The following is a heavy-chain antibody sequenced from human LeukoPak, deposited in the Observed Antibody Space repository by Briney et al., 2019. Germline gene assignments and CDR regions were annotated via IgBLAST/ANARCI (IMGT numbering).Heavy chain of an antibody. V-gene: IGHV4-39*06. Sequence: SETLSLTCNVSGGSTSSSSYYWGWIRQPPGKGLEWIGSFYYSGSTYYNPSLKSRVTISVDTSKNQVTLKLNSVTAADTAVYYCARQGSRWLGTFDYWGQGTLVTVSS. D-gene: IGHD6-13*01. CDR3: ARQGSRWLGTFDY. J-gene: IGHJ4*02. CDR1: GGSTSSSSYY. CDR2: FYYSGST.